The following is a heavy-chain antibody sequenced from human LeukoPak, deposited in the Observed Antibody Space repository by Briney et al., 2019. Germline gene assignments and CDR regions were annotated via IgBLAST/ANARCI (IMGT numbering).Heavy chain of an antibody. Sequence: GASVKVSCKASGGTFSSYAISWVRQAPGQGLEWMGGIIPIFGTANYAQKFQGRVTITTDESTSTAYMELSSLRAEDTAVYYCARDRCSSTSCYTVSFAFDIWGQGTMVTVSS. CDR1: GGTFSSYA. CDR2: IIPIFGTA. CDR3: ARDRCSSTSCYTVSFAFDI. V-gene: IGHV1-69*05. D-gene: IGHD2-2*02. J-gene: IGHJ3*02.